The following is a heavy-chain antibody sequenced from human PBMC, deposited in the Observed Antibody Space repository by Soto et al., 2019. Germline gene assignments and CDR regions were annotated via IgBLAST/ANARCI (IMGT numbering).Heavy chain of an antibody. CDR3: VRDVVTAGSNNYFGC. Sequence: SETLSLTCGVSGGTVASSHWWSWVRQSPGRGLEWIGNVYHTGDTNFNPSLQSRVTFSVDKSNNQLSLRLTSVTAAATAVDFCVRDVVTAGSNNYFGCWGRVNLVIVSS. CDR2: VYHTGDT. CDR1: GGTVASSHW. J-gene: IGHJ4*03. D-gene: IGHD2-21*02. V-gene: IGHV4-4*02.